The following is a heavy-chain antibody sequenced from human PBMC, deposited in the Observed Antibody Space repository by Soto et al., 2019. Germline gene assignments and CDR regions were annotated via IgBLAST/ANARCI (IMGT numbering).Heavy chain of an antibody. CDR2: ISYDGSNK. J-gene: IGHJ6*02. V-gene: IGHV3-30*18. Sequence: LGGSLRLSCAASGFTFSSYGMHWVRQAPGKGLEWVAVISYDGSNKYYADSVKGRFTISRDNSKNTLYLQMNSLRAEDTAVYYCAKCEGDYDFWSGPGMDVWGQGTTVTVSS. CDR1: GFTFSSYG. D-gene: IGHD3-3*01. CDR3: AKCEGDYDFWSGPGMDV.